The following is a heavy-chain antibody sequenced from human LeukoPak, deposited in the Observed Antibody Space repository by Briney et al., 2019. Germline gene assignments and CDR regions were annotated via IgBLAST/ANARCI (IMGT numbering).Heavy chain of an antibody. V-gene: IGHV1-2*02. CDR2: INPNSGGT. J-gene: IGHJ5*02. CDR3: ARATVTTNWFDP. CDR1: GYTFTGYY. Sequence: ASVKVSCKASGYTFTGYYMHWVRQAPGQGLEWMGWINPNSGGTNYAQKFQGRVTMTRDTSISTAYMELSRLRSDDTAVYYCARATVTTNWFDPWGQGNLVTVSS. D-gene: IGHD4-17*01.